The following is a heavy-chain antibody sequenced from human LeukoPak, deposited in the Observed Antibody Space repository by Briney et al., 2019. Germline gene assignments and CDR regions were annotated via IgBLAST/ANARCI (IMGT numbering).Heavy chain of an antibody. Sequence: GGSLRLSCAASGFIFSSYSMNWVRQAPGKGLEWVSYISSSSSYIYYADSVKGRFTISRDNAKNSLYLQMNSLRAEDTAVYYCARDYYYDSSGYPVYFDYWGQGTLVTVSS. CDR3: ARDYYYDSSGYPVYFDY. J-gene: IGHJ4*02. CDR1: GFIFSSYS. CDR2: ISSSSSYI. D-gene: IGHD3-22*01. V-gene: IGHV3-21*01.